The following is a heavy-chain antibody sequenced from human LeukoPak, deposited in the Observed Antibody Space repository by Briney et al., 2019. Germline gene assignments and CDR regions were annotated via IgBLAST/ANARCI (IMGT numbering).Heavy chain of an antibody. CDR2: IESNGNTK. J-gene: IGHJ4*02. CDR1: GVNFSSHW. CDR3: AREHRGAGATVDY. V-gene: IGHV3-74*03. D-gene: IGHD1-26*01. Sequence: GGSLRLSCAASGVNFSSHWMHWVRQTPGKGLVWVSCIESNGNTKMYADSVRGRFTISRDNAKNTLYLQMNSLRAEDTAVYYCAREHRGAGATVDYWGQGTLVTVSS.